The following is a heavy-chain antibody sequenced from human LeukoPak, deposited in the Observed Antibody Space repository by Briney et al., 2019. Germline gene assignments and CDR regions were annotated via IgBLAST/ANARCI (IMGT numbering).Heavy chain of an antibody. D-gene: IGHD3-3*01. Sequence: GGSLRLSCAASGFTFSSYGMHWVRQAPGKGLEWVAFIRYDGSNKYYADSVKGRFTISRDNAKNSLYLQMNSLRAEDTAVYYCASAPEYYDFPFDYWGQGTLVTVSS. J-gene: IGHJ4*02. CDR3: ASAPEYYDFPFDY. V-gene: IGHV3-30*02. CDR1: GFTFSSYG. CDR2: IRYDGSNK.